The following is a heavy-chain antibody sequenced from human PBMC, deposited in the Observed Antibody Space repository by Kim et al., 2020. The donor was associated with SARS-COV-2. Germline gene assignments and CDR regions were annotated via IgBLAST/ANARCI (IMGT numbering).Heavy chain of an antibody. Sequence: ADSEKGRFTISRDNSKNTLYLQMNSLRAEDTAVYYCAKVEAVAGSYFDYWGQGTLVTVSS. J-gene: IGHJ4*02. CDR3: AKVEAVAGSYFDY. V-gene: IGHV3-23*03. D-gene: IGHD6-19*01.